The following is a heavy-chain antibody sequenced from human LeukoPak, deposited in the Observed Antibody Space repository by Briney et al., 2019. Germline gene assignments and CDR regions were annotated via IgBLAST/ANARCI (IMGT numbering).Heavy chain of an antibody. Sequence: SETLSLTCAVYGGSFSGYYWSWIRQPPGKGLEWIGEINHSGSTNYNPSLKSRVTISVDTSKNQFSLKLSSVTAADTALYYCARGYYYDTSAPGGNAFDIWGQGTMVTVSS. CDR2: INHSGST. J-gene: IGHJ3*02. D-gene: IGHD3-22*01. V-gene: IGHV4-34*01. CDR1: GGSFSGYY. CDR3: ARGYYYDTSAPGGNAFDI.